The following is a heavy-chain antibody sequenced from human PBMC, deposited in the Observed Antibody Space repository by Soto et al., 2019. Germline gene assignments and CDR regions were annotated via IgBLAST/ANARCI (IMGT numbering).Heavy chain of an antibody. CDR1: GYTFTSYG. V-gene: IGHV1-18*01. CDR3: ARGLGYCSSTSCPLDY. D-gene: IGHD2-2*01. Sequence: GASVKVSCKASGYTFTSYGISWVRQAPGQGLEWMGWISAYNGNTNYAQKLQGRVTMTTDTSTSTAYMELRSLRSDDTAVYYCARGLGYCSSTSCPLDYWGQGTLVTVSS. CDR2: ISAYNGNT. J-gene: IGHJ4*02.